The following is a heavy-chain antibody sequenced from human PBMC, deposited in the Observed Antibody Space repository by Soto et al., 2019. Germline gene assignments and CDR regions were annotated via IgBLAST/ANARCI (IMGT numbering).Heavy chain of an antibody. CDR1: GFSFSIYS. CDR3: AKDRGGSGAFDI. J-gene: IGHJ3*02. V-gene: IGHV3-48*01. D-gene: IGHD3-10*01. Sequence: EGRLVEFGGGLVKPGGSLRLSCAASGFSFSIYSYNWVRQAPGKGLEWLSYISPAGSSIYYADSVKGRFTISRDSARDSVYLQMNSLRAEDTAVYYCAKDRGGSGAFDIWGQGTMVTVSS. CDR2: ISPAGSSI.